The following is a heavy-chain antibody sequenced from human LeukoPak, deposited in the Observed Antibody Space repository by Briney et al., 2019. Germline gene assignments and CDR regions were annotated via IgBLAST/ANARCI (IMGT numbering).Heavy chain of an antibody. CDR1: GYTFTGYY. Sequence: ASVKVSCKASGYTFTGYYMHWVRQAPGQGLEWMGWINCNSGVTKYAQKIQDRVTMTRDTSISTAYMEVSRLTSDDTAVYYCAKTGAGYSSGWSYLYWGQGTLATVSS. D-gene: IGHD6-19*01. CDR3: AKTGAGYSSGWSYLY. CDR2: INCNSGVT. J-gene: IGHJ4*02. V-gene: IGHV1-2*02.